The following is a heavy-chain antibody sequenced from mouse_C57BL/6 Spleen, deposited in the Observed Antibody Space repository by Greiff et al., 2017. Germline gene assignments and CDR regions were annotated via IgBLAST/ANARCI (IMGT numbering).Heavy chain of an antibody. CDR1: GFTFSSYG. V-gene: IGHV5-6*01. J-gene: IGHJ2*01. CDR2: ISSGGSYT. Sequence: EVKLQESGGDLVKPGGSLKLSCAASGFTFSSYGMSWVRQTPDKRLEWVATISSGGSYTYYPDSVKGRFTISRDNAKNTLYLQMSSLKSEDTAMYYCARQELGRVDYWGQGTTLTVSS. D-gene: IGHD4-1*01. CDR3: ARQELGRVDY.